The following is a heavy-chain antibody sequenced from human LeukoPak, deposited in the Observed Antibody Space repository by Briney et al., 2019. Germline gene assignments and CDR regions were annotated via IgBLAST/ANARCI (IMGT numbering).Heavy chain of an antibody. CDR3: ARTFRRSSWGLGGFNDAFDI. Sequence: RASETLSLTCTVSGCSISSGSYYWSWIRQPAGKGLEWIGRIYTSGRTNYNPSLKSRVTISVDTSKNQFSLKLSSVTAADTAVYYCARTFRRSSWGLGGFNDAFDIWGQGTMVTVSS. J-gene: IGHJ3*02. V-gene: IGHV4-61*02. D-gene: IGHD6-13*01. CDR2: IYTSGRT. CDR1: GCSISSGSYY.